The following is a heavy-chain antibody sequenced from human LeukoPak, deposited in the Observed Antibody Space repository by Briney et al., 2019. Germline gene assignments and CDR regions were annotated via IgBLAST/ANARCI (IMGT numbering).Heavy chain of an antibody. CDR3: AKKAQFNGNYPLDY. J-gene: IGHJ4*02. D-gene: IGHD1-7*01. CDR1: GFTFTSYS. V-gene: IGHV3-23*01. Sequence: GGSLRRSCAASGFTFTSYSMSWVRQAPGKGLEWVSGTSDRGDYTYYVDSVKGRFTISRDNSKNPLYLQMNSLRAEDTALYFCAKKAQFNGNYPLDYWGQGTLVTVSS. CDR2: TSDRGDYT.